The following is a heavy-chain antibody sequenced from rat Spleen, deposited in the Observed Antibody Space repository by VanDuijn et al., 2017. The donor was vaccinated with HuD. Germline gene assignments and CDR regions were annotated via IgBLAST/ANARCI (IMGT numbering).Heavy chain of an antibody. V-gene: IGHV5-31*01. CDR3: TTRPYYSSLNWFPY. Sequence: EVQLVESGGGLVQPGRSLKLSCVASGFTFNHYWMTWIRQAPKKGLEWVAYISYDGDTTYYRDSVKGRFTISRDNAKSTLYLQMDSLRSEDTATYYCTTRPYYSSLNWFPYWGQGTLVTVSS. D-gene: IGHD1-2*01. CDR1: GFTFNHYW. J-gene: IGHJ3*01. CDR2: ISYDGDTT.